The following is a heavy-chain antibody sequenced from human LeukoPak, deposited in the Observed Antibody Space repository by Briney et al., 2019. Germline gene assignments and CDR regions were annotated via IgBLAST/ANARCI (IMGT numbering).Heavy chain of an antibody. CDR3: ARDVNYAFDY. CDR2: ISANSSNT. CDR1: GYSFTRNG. D-gene: IGHD3-16*01. V-gene: IGHV1-18*01. J-gene: IGHJ4*02. Sequence: ASVNVSCKPSGYSFTRNGISWVRQAPGQGLEWMAWISANSSNTNYAQNFQDRVTLTTDTSTSTAYMELRSLRSDDTAVYYCARDVNYAFDYWGQGTLVTVSS.